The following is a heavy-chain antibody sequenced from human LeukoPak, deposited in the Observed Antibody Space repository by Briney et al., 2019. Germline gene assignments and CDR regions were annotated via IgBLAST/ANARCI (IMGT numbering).Heavy chain of an antibody. CDR2: INHSGST. Sequence: PSETLSLTCAVYGGSFSGYYWSWIRQPPGKGLEWIGEINHSGSTNYNPSLKSRVTISVDTSKNQFSPKLSSVTAADTAVYYCARGPLIVVVPAAQNELDYWGQGTLVTVSS. D-gene: IGHD2-2*01. V-gene: IGHV4-34*01. J-gene: IGHJ4*02. CDR3: ARGPLIVVVPAAQNELDY. CDR1: GGSFSGYY.